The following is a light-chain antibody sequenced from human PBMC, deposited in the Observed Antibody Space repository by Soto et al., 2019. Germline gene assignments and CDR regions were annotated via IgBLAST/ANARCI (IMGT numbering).Light chain of an antibody. CDR1: QDVKEC. CDR3: QQCDTFPFT. Sequence: DIQMTQSPSSLSASVGDRVTITCQASQDVKECLNWYQQKPGTAPKLLIYDTSNLDSGVPSRFSGRGSGTDFTVTISSLQPEEIATYYCQQCDTFPFTFGPGTKVEIK. J-gene: IGKJ3*01. CDR2: DTS. V-gene: IGKV1-33*01.